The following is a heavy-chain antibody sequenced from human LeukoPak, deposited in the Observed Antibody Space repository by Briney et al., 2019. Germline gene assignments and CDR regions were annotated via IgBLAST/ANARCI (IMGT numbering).Heavy chain of an antibody. D-gene: IGHD3-22*01. Sequence: GGSLRLSCAASGFTFSNFWMHWVRQAPGKGLVWVALIYGDGSFTRYADSVKGRFTISRDNAKNLLYMQMDSLRVEDTAVYYCARDFFHSSESRPFDYWGQGTLVTVSS. V-gene: IGHV3-74*01. CDR2: IYGDGSFT. CDR1: GFTFSNFW. CDR3: ARDFFHSSESRPFDY. J-gene: IGHJ4*02.